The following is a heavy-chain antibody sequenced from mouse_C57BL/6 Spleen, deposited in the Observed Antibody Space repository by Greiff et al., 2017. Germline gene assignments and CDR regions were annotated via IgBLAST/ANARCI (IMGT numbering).Heavy chain of an antibody. Sequence: EVQLVESGAELVKPGASVKLSCTASGFNIKDYYMHWVKQRTEQGLEWIGRIDPEDGETIYAPKFQGKATITADTSSNTAYLQLSSLTSEDTAVYYCARWDTQNYFDYWGQGTTLTVSS. D-gene: IGHD4-1*01. CDR2: IDPEDGET. J-gene: IGHJ2*01. CDR3: ARWDTQNYFDY. V-gene: IGHV14-2*01. CDR1: GFNIKDYY.